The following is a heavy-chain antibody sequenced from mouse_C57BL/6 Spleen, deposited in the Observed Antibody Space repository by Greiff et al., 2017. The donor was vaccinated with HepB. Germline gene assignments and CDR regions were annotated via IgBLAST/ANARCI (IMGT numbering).Heavy chain of an antibody. D-gene: IGHD2-3*01. J-gene: IGHJ4*01. CDR1: GFTFSDFY. CDR3: ARDAPYDGYYGAMDY. CDR2: SRNKANDYTT. Sequence: EVHLVESGGGLVQSGRSLRLSCATSGFTFSDFYMEWVRQAPGKGLEWIAASRNKANDYTTEYSASVKGRFIVSRDTSQSILYLQMNALRAEDTAIYYCARDAPYDGYYGAMDYWGQGTSVTVSS. V-gene: IGHV7-1*01.